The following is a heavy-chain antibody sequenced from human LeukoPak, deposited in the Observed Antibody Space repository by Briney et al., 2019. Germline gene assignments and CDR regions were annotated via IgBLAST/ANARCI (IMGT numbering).Heavy chain of an antibody. J-gene: IGHJ4*02. CDR1: RGSISCSSSY. D-gene: IGHD6-13*01. Sequence: PSETLSLTCTVSRGSISCSSSYWGWIRQPPGKGLEWIGSIYYSGSTYYNPSLKSRVTISVDTSKNQLSLKLSSVTAADTAVYYCARDIAAAFYFDYWGQGTLVTVSS. CDR2: IYYSGST. V-gene: IGHV4-39*07. CDR3: ARDIAAAFYFDY.